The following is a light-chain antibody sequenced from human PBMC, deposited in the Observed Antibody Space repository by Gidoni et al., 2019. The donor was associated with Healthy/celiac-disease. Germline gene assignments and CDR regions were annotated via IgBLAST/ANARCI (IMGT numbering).Light chain of an antibody. CDR1: QSVSSN. V-gene: IGKV3-15*01. CDR3: QQYNNWPPYT. CDR2: GAS. Sequence: IVLTQSPATLSVSPGERATLSCRASQSVSSNLAWYQQKPGQAPRPLIYGASTRATGIPARFSGSGSGTEFTLTISSLQSEDFAVYYCQQYNNWPPYTFXQXTKLEIK. J-gene: IGKJ2*01.